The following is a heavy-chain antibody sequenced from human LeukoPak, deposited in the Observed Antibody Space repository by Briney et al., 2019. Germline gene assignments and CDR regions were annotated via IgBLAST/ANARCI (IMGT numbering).Heavy chain of an antibody. CDR2: IYYSGST. Sequence: PSETLSLTCTVSGGSISSYYWSWIRQPPGKGLEWIGYIYYSGSTNYNPSLKSRVTISVDTSKNQFSLKLSSVTAADTAVYYCARSFYSSSPGLRAYYYYGMDVWGQGTTVTVSS. J-gene: IGHJ6*02. CDR1: GGSISSYY. D-gene: IGHD6-13*01. CDR3: ARSFYSSSPGLRAYYYYGMDV. V-gene: IGHV4-59*08.